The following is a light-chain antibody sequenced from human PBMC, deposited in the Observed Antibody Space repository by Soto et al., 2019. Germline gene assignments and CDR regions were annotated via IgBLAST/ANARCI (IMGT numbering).Light chain of an antibody. CDR3: AAWDDSPNCRYV. CDR1: SSNIGRNT. Sequence: QSVLAQPPSASGTPGQRVTISCSGSSSNIGRNTVNWYQQLPGTAPKLLIYSNNQQPSGVPDRFSGSKSGTSASLAISGLQSEDEADYYCAAWDDSPNCRYVFGTGTKVTVL. CDR2: SNN. V-gene: IGLV1-44*01. J-gene: IGLJ1*01.